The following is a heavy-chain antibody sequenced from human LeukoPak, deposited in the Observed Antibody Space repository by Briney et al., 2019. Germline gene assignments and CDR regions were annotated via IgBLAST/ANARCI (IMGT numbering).Heavy chain of an antibody. Sequence: GGSLRLSCAASGFTFSSYAMSWVRQAPGKGQEWVSAISGSGGSTYYADSVKGRFTISRDNSKNTLYLQMNSLRAEDTAVYYGAKGALEQWLVDFDYWGQGTLVTVSS. J-gene: IGHJ4*02. D-gene: IGHD6-19*01. CDR1: GFTFSSYA. CDR2: ISGSGGST. CDR3: AKGALEQWLVDFDY. V-gene: IGHV3-23*01.